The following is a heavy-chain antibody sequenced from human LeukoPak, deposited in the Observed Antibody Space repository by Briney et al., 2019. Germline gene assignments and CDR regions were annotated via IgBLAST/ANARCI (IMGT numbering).Heavy chain of an antibody. V-gene: IGHV4-34*01. Sequence: PSETLSLTCAVYGGSFSGYYWSWIRQPPGKGLEWIGEINHSGSTNYNPSLKSRVTISVDTSKNQFSLKLSSVTAADTAVYYCAGGFPRLAYYYYGMDVWGQGTTVTVSS. D-gene: IGHD6-25*01. CDR2: INHSGST. J-gene: IGHJ6*02. CDR3: AGGFPRLAYYYYGMDV. CDR1: GGSFSGYY.